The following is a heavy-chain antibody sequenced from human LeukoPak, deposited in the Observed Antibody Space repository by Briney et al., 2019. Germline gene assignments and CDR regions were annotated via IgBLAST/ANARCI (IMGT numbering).Heavy chain of an antibody. CDR1: GGSISSGSYY. V-gene: IGHV4-61*02. J-gene: IGHJ4*02. CDR3: ARAPSASTVITGGFDY. Sequence: SETLSLTCTISGGSISSGSYYWSWIRQPAGKGLEWIGRIYTSGSTNYNPSLKSRVTISVDTSKNQFSLKLSSVTAADTAVYYCARAPSASTVITGGFDYWGQGTLVTVSS. CDR2: IYTSGST. D-gene: IGHD4-11*01.